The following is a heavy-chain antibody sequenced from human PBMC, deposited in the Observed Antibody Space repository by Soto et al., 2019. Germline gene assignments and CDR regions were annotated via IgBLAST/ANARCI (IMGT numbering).Heavy chain of an antibody. V-gene: IGHV3-30-3*01. Sequence: GGSLXLSCAASGFTFSSYAMHWVRQAPGKGLEWVAVISYDGSNKYYADSVKGRFTISRDNSKNTLYLQMNSLRAEDTDVYYCARDLGYSGYDLRPFDYWGQGTLVTVSS. CDR1: GFTFSSYA. CDR3: ARDLGYSGYDLRPFDY. J-gene: IGHJ4*02. CDR2: ISYDGSNK. D-gene: IGHD5-12*01.